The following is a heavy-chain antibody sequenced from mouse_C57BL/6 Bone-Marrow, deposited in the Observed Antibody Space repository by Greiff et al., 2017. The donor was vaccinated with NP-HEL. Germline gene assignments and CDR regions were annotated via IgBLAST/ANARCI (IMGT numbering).Heavy chain of an antibody. Sequence: VQLQQSGAELARPGASVKLSCKASGYTFTSYGISWVKQRTGQGLEWIGEIYPRSGNTYYNEKFKGKATLTVDKSSSTAYMELRSLTSEDSAVSFCAREGLTNPMDYWGQGTSLTVSS. CDR3: AREGLTNPMDY. D-gene: IGHD1-1*01. V-gene: IGHV1-81*01. J-gene: IGHJ4*01. CDR2: IYPRSGNT. CDR1: GYTFTSYG.